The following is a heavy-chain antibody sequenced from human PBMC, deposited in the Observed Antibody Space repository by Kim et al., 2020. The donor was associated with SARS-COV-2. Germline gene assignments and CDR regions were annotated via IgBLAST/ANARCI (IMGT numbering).Heavy chain of an antibody. D-gene: IGHD3-10*01. Sequence: YAQKIQGRVTMTTGTSTSRAYMDLRSLRSDETAVYYCAGEGAKVSGGFDIWGQGTMVTVSS. CDR3: AGEGAKVSGGFDI. V-gene: IGHV1-18*01. J-gene: IGHJ3*02.